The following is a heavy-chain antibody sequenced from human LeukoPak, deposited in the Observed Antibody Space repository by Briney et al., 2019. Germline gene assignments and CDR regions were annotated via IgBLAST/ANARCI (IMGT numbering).Heavy chain of an antibody. CDR3: ATGFRITGTTCAY. CDR2: IIPIFGTA. Sequence: SVKVSCKASGGTFSSYAISWVRQAPGQGLEWMGGIIPIFGTANYAQKFQGRVTITPDESTSTAYMELSSLRSEDTAVYYCATGFRITGTTCAYWGQGTLVTVSS. V-gene: IGHV1-69*01. CDR1: GGTFSSYA. J-gene: IGHJ4*02. D-gene: IGHD1-7*01.